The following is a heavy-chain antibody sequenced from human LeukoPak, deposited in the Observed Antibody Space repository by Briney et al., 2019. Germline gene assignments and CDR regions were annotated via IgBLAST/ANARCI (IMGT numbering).Heavy chain of an antibody. V-gene: IGHV4-39*01. Sequence: TSSETLSLTCTVSGGSIISSSCYWGWIRQPPGKGLEWIGTISYSGSTYYNPSLKSRVTMSVDTSKNQFSLKLSSVTAADTAVYYCARRGYDSRYYSYYMDVWGKGTTVTVSS. CDR1: GGSIISSSCY. J-gene: IGHJ6*03. D-gene: IGHD5-12*01. CDR2: ISYSGST. CDR3: ARRGYDSRYYSYYMDV.